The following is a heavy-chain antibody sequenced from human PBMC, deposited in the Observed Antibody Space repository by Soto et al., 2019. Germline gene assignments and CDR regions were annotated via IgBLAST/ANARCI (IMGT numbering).Heavy chain of an antibody. CDR2: IYHSGST. CDR1: GYSISSGYY. J-gene: IGHJ4*02. CDR3: AREQVRTIDY. V-gene: IGHV4-38-2*02. D-gene: IGHD1-1*01. Sequence: SETLSLTCAVSGYSISSGYYWGWIRQPPGKGLEWIGSIYHSGSTYYNPSLKSRVTISVDTSKNQFSLKLSSVTAADTAVYYCAREQVRTIDYWGQGTLVTVS.